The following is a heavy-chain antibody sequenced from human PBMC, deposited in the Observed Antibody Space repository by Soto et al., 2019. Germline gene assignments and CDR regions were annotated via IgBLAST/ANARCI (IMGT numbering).Heavy chain of an antibody. CDR1: GFTFSDYY. D-gene: IGHD6-13*01. CDR2: ISISGSSI. J-gene: IGHJ4*02. CDR3: ARGFGSTWTFFDY. V-gene: IGHV3-11*01. Sequence: PGGSLRLSCAASGFTFSDYYMSWIRQAPGKGLEWLSYISISGSSIYYADSVKGRFTISRDNAKNSLYLQMNSLRAEDTAVYYCARGFGSTWTFFDYWGQGVLVTVSS.